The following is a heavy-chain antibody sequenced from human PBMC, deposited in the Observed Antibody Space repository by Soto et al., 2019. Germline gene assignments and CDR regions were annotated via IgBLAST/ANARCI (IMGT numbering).Heavy chain of an antibody. CDR2: ISGSGGST. V-gene: IGHV3-23*01. D-gene: IGHD3-3*01. Sequence: EVQLLESGGGLVQPGGSLRLSCAASGFTFSSYAMSWVRQAPGKGLEWVSAISGSGGSTYYADSVKGRFTISRDNSKDTLYLQMNSLRAEDTAVYYCAKASHYDFWSEYHGGWGQGTLVTVSS. CDR1: GFTFSSYA. J-gene: IGHJ4*02. CDR3: AKASHYDFWSEYHGG.